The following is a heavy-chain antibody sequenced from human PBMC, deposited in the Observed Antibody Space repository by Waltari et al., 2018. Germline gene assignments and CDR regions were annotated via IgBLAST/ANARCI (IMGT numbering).Heavy chain of an antibody. D-gene: IGHD5-12*01. CDR1: GFTFSNFG. J-gene: IGHJ6*02. V-gene: IGHV3-33*01. Sequence: QVQLVESGGGVVQPGRSLRLSCAASGFTFSNFGMHWVRQAPGKGLEWVALIWYDGSNKFYADSVKGRLTISRDKSKNTLNLQMNSLRAEDTAVYYCARDHGYGAIDYYYYGMDVWGQGTTVTVSS. CDR2: IWYDGSNK. CDR3: ARDHGYGAIDYYYYGMDV.